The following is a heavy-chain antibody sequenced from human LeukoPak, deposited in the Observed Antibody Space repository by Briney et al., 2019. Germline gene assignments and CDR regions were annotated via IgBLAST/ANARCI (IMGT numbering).Heavy chain of an antibody. V-gene: IGHV3-23*03. Sequence: PGGSLRLSCAASGFTFSSYAMSWVRQAPGKGLEWVSMIFGGSRTDYADSVKGRFTISRHSSKNTLFLQMNSLRTEDTAVYYCARRAKTDWFFDYWGPGTRVTVSP. CDR2: MIFGGSRT. D-gene: IGHD3-9*01. CDR1: GFTFSSYA. J-gene: IGHJ4*02. CDR3: ARRAKTDWFFDY.